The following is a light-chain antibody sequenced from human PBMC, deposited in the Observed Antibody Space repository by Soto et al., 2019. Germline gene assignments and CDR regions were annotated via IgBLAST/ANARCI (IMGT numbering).Light chain of an antibody. CDR3: QQTFGTPQT. CDR2: GAS. CDR1: QSIRSY. V-gene: IGKV1-39*01. J-gene: IGKJ1*01. Sequence: IQLTQSPSSLSASVGDRVTISCRASQSIRSYLNWYQQKPGKAPKLLIYGASRMDSGVPSRFSGSGSGTDFTLTISSLQPEDFATYYCQQTFGTPQTFGQGTKVDIK.